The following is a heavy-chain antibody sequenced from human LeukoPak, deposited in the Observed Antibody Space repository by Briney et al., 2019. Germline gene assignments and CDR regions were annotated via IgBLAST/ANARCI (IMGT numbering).Heavy chain of an antibody. Sequence: SETLSLTCTVSGGSISSSSYYWGWIRQPPGKGLEWIGSIYYSGSTYYNPSLKSRVTISVDTSKNHFSLKLSSVTAADTAVYYCARVRKSTIVGASLRYYYYMDVWGKGTTVTVSS. J-gene: IGHJ6*03. V-gene: IGHV4-39*07. CDR2: IYYSGST. D-gene: IGHD1-26*01. CDR1: GGSISSSSYY. CDR3: ARVRKSTIVGASLRYYYYMDV.